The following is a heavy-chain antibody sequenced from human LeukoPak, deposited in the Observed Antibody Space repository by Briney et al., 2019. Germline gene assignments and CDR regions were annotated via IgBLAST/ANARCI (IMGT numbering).Heavy chain of an antibody. CDR3: ARGRGSSDWYYCDN. CDR1: GYTFTNYG. D-gene: IGHD6-19*01. Sequence: ASVKVSCKASGYTFTNYGITWVRQAPGQGLEWMGWINAYNGYTNYAQKIQDRVTVTTDTSTSTAYMELRSLRSEDTAVYYCARGRGSSDWYYCDNWGQGTLVTVSS. CDR2: INAYNGYT. V-gene: IGHV1-18*04. J-gene: IGHJ4*02.